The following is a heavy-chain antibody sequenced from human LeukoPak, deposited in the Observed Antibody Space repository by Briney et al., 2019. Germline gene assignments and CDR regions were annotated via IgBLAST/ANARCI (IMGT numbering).Heavy chain of an antibody. J-gene: IGHJ6*03. CDR3: AREAPGYYYMDV. CDR1: GFTFISYS. CDR2: ISSSSSYI. V-gene: IGHV3-21*01. Sequence: GGSLRLSCAASGFTFISYSMNWVRQALGKGLEWVSSISSSSSYIYYADSVKGRFTISRDNAKNSLYLQMNSLRAEDTAVYYCAREAPGYYYMDVWGKGTTVTVSS.